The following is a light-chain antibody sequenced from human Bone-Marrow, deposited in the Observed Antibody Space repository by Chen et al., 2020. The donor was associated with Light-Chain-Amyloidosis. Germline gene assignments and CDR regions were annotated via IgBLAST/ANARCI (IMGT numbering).Light chain of an antibody. J-gene: IGLJ1*01. CDR3: SSYTITNTLV. CDR1: SGGVGGDNH. Sequence: QSALTQPASVSGSPGQSITISCTGTSGGVGGDNHVSWYQQHSDKAPKLMIYEVTNRPSWVPDRFSGSKSDNTAYLTISGLQTEDGADYFCSSYTITNTLVFGSGTRVTVL. CDR2: EVT. V-gene: IGLV2-14*01.